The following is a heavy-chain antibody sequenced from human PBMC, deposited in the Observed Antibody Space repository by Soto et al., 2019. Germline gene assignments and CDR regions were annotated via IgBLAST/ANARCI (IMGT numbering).Heavy chain of an antibody. J-gene: IGHJ4*02. Sequence: QVQLVQSGAEVKKPGASVKVSCKASGYTFTSYDINWVRQATGQGLEWMGWMNPNSGNTGYAQKFQGRVTMTRNTYXSXXYMSLCSRRYEDTAVYYCARGLYYYDSSGYYYSNYWGQGTLVTVSS. D-gene: IGHD3-22*01. V-gene: IGHV1-8*01. CDR3: ARGLYYYDSSGYYYSNY. CDR2: MNPNSGNT. CDR1: GYTFTSYD.